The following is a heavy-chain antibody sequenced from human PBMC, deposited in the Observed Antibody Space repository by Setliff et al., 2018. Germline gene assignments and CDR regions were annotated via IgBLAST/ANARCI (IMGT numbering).Heavy chain of an antibody. V-gene: IGHV4-59*01. J-gene: IGHJ4*02. CDR2: IYYSGST. D-gene: IGHD6-19*01. CDR3: ARGIVAGTGAPGY. Sequence: SETLSLTCTVSGASISTYYWSWIRQPPGEGLEWIGYIYYSGSTNYNPSLKSRVTMSVDTSKKQFSLKLSSVTAADTAVYYCARGIVAGTGAPGYWGQGTLVTVS. CDR1: GASISTYY.